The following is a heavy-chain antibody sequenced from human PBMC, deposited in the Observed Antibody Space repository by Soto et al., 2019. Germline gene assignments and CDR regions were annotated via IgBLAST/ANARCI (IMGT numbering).Heavy chain of an antibody. CDR1: GFTFSNYA. Sequence: PGGSLRLSCAASGFTFSNYAMSWVRQAPGKGLEWVTSISDSGGSTHYADSVKGRFTFSRDNSKSTLFLQMNSLGAEDTAVYYCAKGQGTSAAKWDCWGQGTLVTVSS. J-gene: IGHJ4*02. D-gene: IGHD2-2*01. CDR3: AKGQGTSAAKWDC. CDR2: ISDSGGST. V-gene: IGHV3-23*01.